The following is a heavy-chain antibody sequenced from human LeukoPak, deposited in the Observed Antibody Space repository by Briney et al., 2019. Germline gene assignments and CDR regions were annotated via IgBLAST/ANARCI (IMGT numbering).Heavy chain of an antibody. CDR2: VNCGDGYT. Sequence: ASVKVSCKPSGYTVTSSHAHWVRQAPGQGLEWMGLVNCGDGYTNYAQKLQGRVSVTADTSTSTLYMDLTSLTTEDTAIYYCARDRGGSYSIDYWGQGTLVTVSS. CDR3: ARDRGGSYSIDY. V-gene: IGHV1-46*01. D-gene: IGHD1-26*01. CDR1: GYTVTSSH. J-gene: IGHJ4*02.